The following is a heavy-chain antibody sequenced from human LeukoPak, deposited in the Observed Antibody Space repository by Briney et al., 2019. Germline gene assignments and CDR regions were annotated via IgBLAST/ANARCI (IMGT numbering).Heavy chain of an antibody. CDR3: ARSYGGNFENFDY. D-gene: IGHD4-23*01. CDR1: GGTFSSYA. V-gene: IGHV1-69*13. CDR2: IIPIFGTA. Sequence: SVKVSCKASGGTFSSYAISWVRQAPGQGLEWMGGIIPIFGTANYAQKFQGRVTITADESTSTAYMELSSLRPEDTAVYYCARSYGGNFENFDYWGQGTLVTVSS. J-gene: IGHJ4*02.